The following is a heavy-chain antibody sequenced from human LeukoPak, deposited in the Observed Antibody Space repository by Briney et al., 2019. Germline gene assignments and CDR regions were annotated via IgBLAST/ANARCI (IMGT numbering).Heavy chain of an antibody. CDR1: GFTFSSYN. J-gene: IGHJ6*02. V-gene: IGHV3-21*01. D-gene: IGHD6-19*01. Sequence: GGSLRLSCAASGFTFSSYNMNWVRQAPGKGLEWVSSISSSSSYIYYADSVKGRFTISRDNAKNSLYLQMNSLRAEDTAVYYCARDGGSGWLYYYYGMDVWGQGTTVTVSS. CDR2: ISSSSSYI. CDR3: ARDGGSGWLYYYYGMDV.